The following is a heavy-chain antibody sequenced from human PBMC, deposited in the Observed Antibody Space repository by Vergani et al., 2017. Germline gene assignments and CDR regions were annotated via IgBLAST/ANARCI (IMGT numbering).Heavy chain of an antibody. J-gene: IGHJ3*02. D-gene: IGHD3-16*01. CDR2: IVAGSGNT. CDR1: GFTFTSSA. CDR3: AAEGGAQDACDI. Sequence: QMQLVQSGPEVKKPGTSVKVSCTASGFTFTSSAMQWVRQARGQRLEWIGWIVAGSGNTNYAQKFQERVTSTRDMSTSTAYMELSSVRSEDTAVYYCAAEGGAQDACDIWGQGTMVTVSS. V-gene: IGHV1-58*02.